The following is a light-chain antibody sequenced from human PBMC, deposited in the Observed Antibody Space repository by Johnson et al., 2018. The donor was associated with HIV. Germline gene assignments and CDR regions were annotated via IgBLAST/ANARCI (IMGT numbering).Light chain of an antibody. CDR2: DND. J-gene: IGLJ1*01. CDR1: SSNIGNNF. V-gene: IGLV1-51*01. Sequence: QSVLTQPPSVSAAPGQKVTVSCSGSSSNIGNNFVSWYQHLPGTAPKLLIYDNDKRPPGVPDRFSGSKSGTSATLGITGLQTGDEADYYCETWDSSLSGYYVFGTGTKRTVL. CDR3: ETWDSSLSGYYV.